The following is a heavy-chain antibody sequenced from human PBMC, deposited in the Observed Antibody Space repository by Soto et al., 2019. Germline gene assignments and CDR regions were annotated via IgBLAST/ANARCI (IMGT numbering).Heavy chain of an antibody. CDR2: VKNNGGAT. CDR3: AADLGPPYDSNNRFDP. CDR1: GFIFSHAW. V-gene: IGHV3-15*07. J-gene: IGHJ5*02. Sequence: EVQLVESGGDLVKPGGSLRLSCAASGFIFSHAWFHWVRQPPGKGLELVGRVKNNGGATDYAPSVKGRFIISRDDSKAMLYLQMSTLRTEDTAIYYCAADLGPPYDSNNRFDPWGQGTLVTVTS. D-gene: IGHD2-21*01.